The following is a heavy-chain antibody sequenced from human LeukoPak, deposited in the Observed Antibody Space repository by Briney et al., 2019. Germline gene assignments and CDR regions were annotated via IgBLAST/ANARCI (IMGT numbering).Heavy chain of an antibody. CDR2: INHSGST. CDR3: ARDSDTAMVTVDY. D-gene: IGHD5-18*01. V-gene: IGHV4-34*01. CDR1: GGSFSGYY. J-gene: IGHJ4*02. Sequence: SETLSLTCAVYGGSFSGYYWSWIRQPPGKGLEWIGEINHSGSTNYNPSLKSRVTISVDTSKNQFSLKLSSVTAADTAVYYCARDSDTAMVTVDYWGQGTLVTVSS.